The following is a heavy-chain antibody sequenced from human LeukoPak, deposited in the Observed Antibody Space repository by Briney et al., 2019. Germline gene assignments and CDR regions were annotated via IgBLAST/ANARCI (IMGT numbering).Heavy chain of an antibody. D-gene: IGHD2-21*02. CDR1: GYMFTGYY. V-gene: IGHV1-2*02. CDR3: ARGYCSGDCFTLFDY. CDR2: IYPNSGGT. J-gene: IGHJ4*02. Sequence: ASVKVSCKASGYMFTGYYMHWVRPAPGQGLEWRGWIYPNSGGTNYAQKFQGRVTMTRDTSISTAYMELSSLRSDDTAVYYCARGYCSGDCFTLFDYWGQGTLVTVSS.